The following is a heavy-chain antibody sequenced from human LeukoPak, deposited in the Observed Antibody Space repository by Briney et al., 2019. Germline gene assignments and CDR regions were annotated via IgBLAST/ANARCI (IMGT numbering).Heavy chain of an antibody. CDR1: GYTFTNYA. CDR3: AKASYSSGWYPDY. V-gene: IGHV1-3*01. CDR2: INAGNGDT. D-gene: IGHD6-19*01. Sequence: ASVKVSCKASGYTFTNYAMHWVRQAPGQRLEWMGWINAGNGDTKYSQKFQGRVTISRDTSASTAYMELSSLRSEDTAVYYCAKASYSSGWYPDYWGQGTLVTVSS. J-gene: IGHJ4*02.